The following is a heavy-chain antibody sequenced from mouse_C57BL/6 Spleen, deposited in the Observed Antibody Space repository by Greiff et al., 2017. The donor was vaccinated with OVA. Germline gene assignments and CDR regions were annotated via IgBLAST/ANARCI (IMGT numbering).Heavy chain of an antibody. CDR3: ARPYLEGAYYAMDY. V-gene: IGHV5-17*01. D-gene: IGHD5-1*01. Sequence: DVKLVESGGGLVKPGGSLKLSCAASGFTFSDYGMHWVRQAPEKGLEWVAYISSGSSTIYYADTVKGRFTISRDNAKNTLFLQMTSLRSEDTAMYYCARPYLEGAYYAMDYWGQGTSVTVSS. J-gene: IGHJ4*01. CDR2: ISSGSSTI. CDR1: GFTFSDYG.